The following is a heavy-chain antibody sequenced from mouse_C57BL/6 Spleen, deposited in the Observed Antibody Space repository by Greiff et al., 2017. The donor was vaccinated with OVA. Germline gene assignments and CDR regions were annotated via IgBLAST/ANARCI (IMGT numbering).Heavy chain of an antibody. CDR3: ARRYYYGSSYKYAMDY. CDR2: ISYDGSN. CDR1: GYSITSGYY. D-gene: IGHD1-1*01. V-gene: IGHV3-6*01. Sequence: EVKLEESGPGLVKPSQSLSLTCSVTGYSITSGYYWNWIRQFPGNKLEWMGYISYDGSNNYNPSLKNRISITRDTSKNQFFLKLNSVTTEDTATYYCARRYYYGSSYKYAMDYWGQGTSVTVSS. J-gene: IGHJ4*01.